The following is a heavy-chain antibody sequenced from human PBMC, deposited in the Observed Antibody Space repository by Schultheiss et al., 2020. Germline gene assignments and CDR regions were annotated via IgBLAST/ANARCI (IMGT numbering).Heavy chain of an antibody. CDR1: GFTFSDYY. CDR2: ISSSGSTI. Sequence: GGSLRLSCAASGFTFSDYYMSWIRQAPGKGLEWVSYISSSGSTIYYADSVKGRFTISRDNSKNTLYLQMNSLRAEDTAVYYCAKDRRTYYYGMDVWGQGTTVTVSS. CDR3: AKDRRTYYYGMDV. V-gene: IGHV3-11*04. J-gene: IGHJ6*02.